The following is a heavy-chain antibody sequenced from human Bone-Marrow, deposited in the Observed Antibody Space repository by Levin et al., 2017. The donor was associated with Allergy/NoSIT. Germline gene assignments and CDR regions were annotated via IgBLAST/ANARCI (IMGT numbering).Heavy chain of an antibody. CDR3: ARDLVGTGTFDY. Sequence: SETLSLTCTVSAGSISSYYWSWLRQPPGKGLEWIGYIYYSGSTNYNPSLKSRVTMSVDTSKNQFSLKLRSVTAADTAVYYCARDLVGTGTFDYWGQGTLVTVSS. CDR2: IYYSGST. CDR1: AGSISSYY. D-gene: IGHD2-21*02. J-gene: IGHJ4*02. V-gene: IGHV4-59*01.